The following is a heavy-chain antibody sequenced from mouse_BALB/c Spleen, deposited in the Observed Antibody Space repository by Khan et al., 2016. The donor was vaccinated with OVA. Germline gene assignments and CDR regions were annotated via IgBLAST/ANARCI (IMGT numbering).Heavy chain of an antibody. Sequence: EVQLQESGAELVRPGALVKLSCKASGFNIKDYYIHWVKQRPEQGLEWIGWIDPENGETVYDPKFQGKATITSDTSSKTAYLQLSSLTSKDTAVYYCARSGYFAWFAYWGQGTLVTVSA. CDR2: IDPENGET. V-gene: IGHV14-1*02. CDR1: GFNIKDYY. J-gene: IGHJ3*01. CDR3: ARSGYFAWFAY.